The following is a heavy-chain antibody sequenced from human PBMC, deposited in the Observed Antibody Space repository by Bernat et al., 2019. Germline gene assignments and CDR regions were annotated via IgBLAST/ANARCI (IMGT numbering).Heavy chain of an antibody. CDR2: IIPIFGTA. V-gene: IGHV1-69*12. J-gene: IGHJ4*02. CDR1: GGTFSSYA. D-gene: IGHD5-24*01. Sequence: QVQLVQSGAEVKKPGSSVKVSCKASGGTFSSYAISWVRQAPGQGLEWMGGIIPIFGTANYAQKFQGRITITADESTSTASMELSSLRSEETAVYYCASEGGDGSGYFDYWGQGTLVTVSS. CDR3: ASEGGDGSGYFDY.